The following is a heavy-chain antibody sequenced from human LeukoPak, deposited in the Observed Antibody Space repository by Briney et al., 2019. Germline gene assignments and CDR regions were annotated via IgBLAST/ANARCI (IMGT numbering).Heavy chain of an antibody. CDR3: ARDAVVGATRSAASDLDY. V-gene: IGHV1-2*02. CDR2: INPNSGGT. CDR1: GYTFTGYY. D-gene: IGHD1-26*01. Sequence: ASVKVSCKASGYTFTGYYMHWVRQAPGQGLEWMGWINPNSGGTHYSQEFQGRFTMTRDTSTSTVYMELSSLRSEDTAVYYCARDAVVGATRSAASDLDYWGQGTLVTVSS. J-gene: IGHJ4*02.